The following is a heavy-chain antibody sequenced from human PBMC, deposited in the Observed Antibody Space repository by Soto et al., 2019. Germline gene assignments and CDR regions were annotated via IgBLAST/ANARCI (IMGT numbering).Heavy chain of an antibody. J-gene: IGHJ6*02. CDR3: ARGGGGSGSYSGYYYYGMDV. CDR1: GFTFSSYA. Sequence: QVQLVESGGGVVQPGRSLRLSCAASGFTFSSYAMHWVRQAPGKGLEWVAVISYDGSNKYYADSVKGRFTISRDNSKNTLYLQMNSLRAEDTAVYYCARGGGGSGSYSGYYYYGMDVWGQGTTVTASS. V-gene: IGHV3-30-3*01. D-gene: IGHD3-10*01. CDR2: ISYDGSNK.